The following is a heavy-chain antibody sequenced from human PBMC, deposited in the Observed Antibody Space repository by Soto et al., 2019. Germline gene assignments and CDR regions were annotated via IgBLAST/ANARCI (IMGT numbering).Heavy chain of an antibody. CDR1: GFTFSSYG. Sequence: QVQLVESGGGVVQPGRSLRLSCAASGFTFSSYGMHWVRQAPGKGLEWVAVISYDGSNKYYADSVKGRFTISRDNSKNTLYLQMNSLRAEDTAVYYCAQKGKRRYGMDVWGQGTTVTVSS. V-gene: IGHV3-30*18. CDR2: ISYDGSNK. J-gene: IGHJ6*02. CDR3: AQKGKRRYGMDV.